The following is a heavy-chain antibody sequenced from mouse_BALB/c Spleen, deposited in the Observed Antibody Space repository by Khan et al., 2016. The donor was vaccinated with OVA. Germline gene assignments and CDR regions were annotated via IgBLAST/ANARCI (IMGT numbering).Heavy chain of an antibody. CDR2: IYYTGTV. J-gene: IGHJ1*01. D-gene: IGHD1-1*01. CDR1: GISITSGNYR. V-gene: IGHV3-5*02. Sequence: EVQLVESGPGLVKPSQTVSLTCTVTGISITSGNYRWSWIRQFPGNKLEWIGNIYYTGTVTYNPSLTSRTTITRDTSKNQFSLEMNSLTAEYTATFYVALDYGSLYWYFDVWGAGTTVNVPS. CDR3: ALDYGSLYWYFDV.